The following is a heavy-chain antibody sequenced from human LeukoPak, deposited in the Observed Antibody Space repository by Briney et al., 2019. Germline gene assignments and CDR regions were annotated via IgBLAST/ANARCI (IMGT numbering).Heavy chain of an antibody. Sequence: ASVKVSCKASGGTFSSSAISWVRQAPGQGLEWMGGIIPIFGTANYAQKFQGRVTITADESTSTAYMELSSLRSEDTAVYYCARDLDEGSSWYDYYYYYMDVWGKGTTVTISS. CDR2: IIPIFGTA. CDR1: GGTFSSSA. J-gene: IGHJ6*03. V-gene: IGHV1-69*13. D-gene: IGHD6-13*01. CDR3: ARDLDEGSSWYDYYYYYMDV.